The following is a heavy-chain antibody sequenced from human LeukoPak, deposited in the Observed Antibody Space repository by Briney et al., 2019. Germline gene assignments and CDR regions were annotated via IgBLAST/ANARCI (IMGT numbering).Heavy chain of an antibody. CDR3: ARDWPLYY. CDR1: GFTVSSKY. J-gene: IGHJ4*02. V-gene: IGHV3-66*02. D-gene: IGHD2-21*01. CDR2: IYSGGTT. Sequence: PGGSLRLSCAASGFTVSSKYMNWVRQAPGKGLEWVSVIYSGGTTYYADSVKGRFTMSSESSKNTLYLQKNSLRAEDTAVYYCARDWPLYYWGQGTLVTVSS.